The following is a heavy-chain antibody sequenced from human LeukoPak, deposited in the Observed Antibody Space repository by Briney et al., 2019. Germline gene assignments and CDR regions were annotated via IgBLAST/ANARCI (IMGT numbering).Heavy chain of an antibody. CDR3: ARTPTIWFGELGDAFDI. J-gene: IGHJ3*02. CDR1: GGSISSYY. V-gene: IGHV4-4*07. D-gene: IGHD3-10*01. CDR2: IYTSGST. Sequence: PSETLSLTCTVSGGSISSYYWSWIRQPAVKGLEWIGRIYTSGSTNYNPSLKSRVTMSVDTSKNQFSLKLSSVTAADTAVYYCARTPTIWFGELGDAFDIWGQGTMVTVSS.